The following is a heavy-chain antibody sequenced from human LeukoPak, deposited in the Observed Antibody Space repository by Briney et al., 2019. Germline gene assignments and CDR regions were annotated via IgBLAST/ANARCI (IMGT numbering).Heavy chain of an antibody. Sequence: PSETLSLTCAVSGGSISSGGYSWSWIRQPPGKGLEWIGYIYHSGSTYYNPSLKSRATISVDRSKNQFSLKLSSVTAADTAVYYCARVGGNEAFDIWGQGTMVTVSS. V-gene: IGHV4-30-2*01. D-gene: IGHD4-23*01. J-gene: IGHJ3*02. CDR1: GGSISSGGYS. CDR2: IYHSGST. CDR3: ARVGGNEAFDI.